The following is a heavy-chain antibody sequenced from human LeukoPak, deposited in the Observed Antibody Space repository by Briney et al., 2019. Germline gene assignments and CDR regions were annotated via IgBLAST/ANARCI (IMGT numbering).Heavy chain of an antibody. CDR2: IYYSGST. Sequence: SETLSLTCTVSGGSISSYYWSWIRQPLGKGLEWIGYIYYSGSTNYNPSLKSRVTISVDTSKNQFSLKLSSVTAADTAVYYCAAPKAGYSSGWYAFDIWGQGTMVTVSS. CDR3: AAPKAGYSSGWYAFDI. D-gene: IGHD6-19*01. CDR1: GGSISSYY. J-gene: IGHJ3*02. V-gene: IGHV4-59*08.